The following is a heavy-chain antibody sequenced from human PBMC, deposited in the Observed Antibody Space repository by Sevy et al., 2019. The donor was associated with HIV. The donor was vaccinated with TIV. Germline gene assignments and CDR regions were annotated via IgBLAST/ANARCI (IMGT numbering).Heavy chain of an antibody. CDR3: AHETFGRFES. Sequence: GGSLRLSCAASGFSFSTNWMIWVRQAPGKGLEWVANIRGDGSDKYYVDSVEGRFTISRDNAKNLLFLQMNSLRVEDTAVYYCAHETFGRFESWGQGTLVTVSS. CDR2: IRGDGSDK. D-gene: IGHD3-16*01. V-gene: IGHV3-7*01. J-gene: IGHJ4*02. CDR1: GFSFSTNW.